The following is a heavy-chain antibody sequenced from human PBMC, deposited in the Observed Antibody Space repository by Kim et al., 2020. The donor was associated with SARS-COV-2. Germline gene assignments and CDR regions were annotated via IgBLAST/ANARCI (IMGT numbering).Heavy chain of an antibody. V-gene: IGHV3-73*01. D-gene: IGHD4-17*01. J-gene: IGHJ4*02. CDR3: SRHSGKHGDRGFDN. CDR1: GFTFSASA. CDR2: IRSKPNNYAT. Sequence: GGSLRLSCAASGFTFSASAMHRVRQASGKGLEWFGRIRSKPNNYATSYAASVTGRFTNSRDDSTNTVYLQMDSLKTDDTSVYFCSRHSGKHGDRGFDNWGQGTVVTGSA.